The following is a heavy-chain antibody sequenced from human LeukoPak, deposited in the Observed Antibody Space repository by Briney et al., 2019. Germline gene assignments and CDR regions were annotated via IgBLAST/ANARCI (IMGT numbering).Heavy chain of an antibody. D-gene: IGHD6-19*01. Sequence: PGGSLRLSCAASGFTVSSNYMSWVRQAPGKGLEWVSVIYSGGSTYYADSVKGRFTISRDNSKNTLYLQMNSLRAEDTAVYYCARDGYSSGWYDAFDIWGQGTMVTVSS. J-gene: IGHJ3*02. CDR2: IYSGGST. V-gene: IGHV3-66*01. CDR1: GFTVSSNY. CDR3: ARDGYSSGWYDAFDI.